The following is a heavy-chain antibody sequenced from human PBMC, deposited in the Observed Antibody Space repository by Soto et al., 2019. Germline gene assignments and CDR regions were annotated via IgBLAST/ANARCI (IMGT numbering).Heavy chain of an antibody. CDR3: ARAGSPEGGYYFDY. Sequence: SETLSLTCTVSGGSISSGGYYWSWIRQHPGKGLEWIGYIYYSGSTYYNPSLKSRVTISVDTSKNQFSLKLSSVTAADTAVYYCARAGSPEGGYYFDYWGQGTLVTVSS. D-gene: IGHD3-16*01. CDR1: GGSISSGGYY. CDR2: IYYSGST. J-gene: IGHJ4*02. V-gene: IGHV4-31*03.